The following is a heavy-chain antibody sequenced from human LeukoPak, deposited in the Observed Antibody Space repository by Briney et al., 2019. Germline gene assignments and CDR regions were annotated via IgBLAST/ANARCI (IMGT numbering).Heavy chain of an antibody. CDR3: VKGSSSSRPYYLDY. CDR2: ITDSGGDT. V-gene: IGHV3-23*01. D-gene: IGHD6-6*01. Sequence: GGSLRLSCAASGFTFSSCAMSWVRQAPGKGLDLFSAITDSGGDTYYADSLKGRFTISRDNSKNTLFLQMNSLRAEDTAVYYCVKGSSSSRPYYLDYWGQGTLVTVSS. J-gene: IGHJ4*02. CDR1: GFTFSSCA.